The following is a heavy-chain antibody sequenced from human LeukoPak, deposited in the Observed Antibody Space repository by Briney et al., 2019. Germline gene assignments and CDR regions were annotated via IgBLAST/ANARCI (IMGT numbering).Heavy chain of an antibody. J-gene: IGHJ4*02. CDR1: GFTFSRYS. V-gene: IGHV3-21*01. Sequence: PGGSLRLSCAASGFTFSRYSMSWVRQAPGKGLEWVASISDNSYYIYYADSLEGRFTISRDNAKNSLYLQMNSLRAEDTAVYYCSRGQGCAYWGQGTLVTVSS. D-gene: IGHD6-19*01. CDR3: SRGQGCAY. CDR2: ISDNSYYI.